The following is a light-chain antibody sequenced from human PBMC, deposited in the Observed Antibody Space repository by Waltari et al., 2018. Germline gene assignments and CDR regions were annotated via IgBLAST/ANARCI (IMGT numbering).Light chain of an antibody. CDR1: PSVSSN. J-gene: IGKJ2*01. V-gene: IGKV3-15*01. Sequence: EIVMTQSPATLSVSPGERATLSCRASPSVSSNLAWYQQKPGQAPRLLLYGASTRATGSPARFSCSGSGTEFTLTISSMQSEDVAVYYCQQYNNCPGTFGQGTKLEIK. CDR3: QQYNNCPGT. CDR2: GAS.